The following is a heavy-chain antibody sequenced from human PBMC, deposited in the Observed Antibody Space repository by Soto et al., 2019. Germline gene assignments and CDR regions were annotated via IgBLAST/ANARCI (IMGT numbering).Heavy chain of an antibody. CDR1: GFTFSSYG. CDR2: ISYDGSNK. V-gene: IGHV3-30*18. D-gene: IGHD5-12*01. CDR3: AKDCIVATFGYYGMDV. Sequence: AGGSLRLSCAASGFTFSSYGMHWVRQAPGKGLEWVAVISYDGSNKYYADSVKGRFTISRDNSKNTLYLQMNSLRAEDTAVYYCAKDCIVATFGYYGMDVWGQGTTVTVSS. J-gene: IGHJ6*02.